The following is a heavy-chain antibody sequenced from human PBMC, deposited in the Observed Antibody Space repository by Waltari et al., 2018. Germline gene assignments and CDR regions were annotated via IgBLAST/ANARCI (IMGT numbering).Heavy chain of an antibody. CDR2: INPNSGGT. J-gene: IGHJ3*02. CDR1: GYPFTGSY. D-gene: IGHD3-3*01. CDR3: ARDSALRFLEWLYATGAFDI. Sequence: QVQLVQSGAEVKKPGASVKVSCKASGYPFTGSYMHWVRQAPGQGLEWMGWINPNSGGTNYAQKFQGRVTMTRDTSISTAYMELSRLRSDDTAVYYCARDSALRFLEWLYATGAFDIWGQGTMVTVSS. V-gene: IGHV1-2*02.